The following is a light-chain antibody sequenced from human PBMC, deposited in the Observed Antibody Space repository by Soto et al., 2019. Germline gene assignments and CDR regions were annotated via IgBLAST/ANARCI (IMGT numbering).Light chain of an antibody. Sequence: DIQMTQSPSSLSASVGDRVTITCRASQSIISYLNWYQQKPGKAPKLLIYAASRLQSGVPSRFSGSGSGTDFTLTISSLQHEDFATYYCQQSYSTPPWTFGQGTKVEIK. CDR1: QSIISY. CDR3: QQSYSTPPWT. V-gene: IGKV1-39*01. J-gene: IGKJ1*01. CDR2: AAS.